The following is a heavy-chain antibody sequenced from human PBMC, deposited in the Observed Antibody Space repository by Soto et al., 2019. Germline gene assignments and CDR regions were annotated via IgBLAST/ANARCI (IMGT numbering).Heavy chain of an antibody. CDR3: AMTTVVTPSYCDY. V-gene: IGHV3-30-3*01. D-gene: IGHD4-17*01. CDR2: ISYDGSNK. Sequence: QVQLVESGGGVVQPGRSLRLSCAASGFTFSSYAMHWVRQAPGKGLEWVAVISYDGSNKYYADSVKGRFTISRDNSKNTLYLQMNSLRAEDTAVYYCAMTTVVTPSYCDYWGQGTLVTVSS. J-gene: IGHJ4*02. CDR1: GFTFSSYA.